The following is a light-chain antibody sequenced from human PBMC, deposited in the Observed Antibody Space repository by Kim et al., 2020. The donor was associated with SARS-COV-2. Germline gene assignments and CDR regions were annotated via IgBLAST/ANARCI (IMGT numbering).Light chain of an antibody. Sequence: GQSITISCTGTSSDVGGYNYVSCYQQHPGKAPKLMIYDVSKRPSGVSNRFSGSKSGNTASLTISGLQAEDEADYYCSSYTSSSTLVFGAGTQLTVL. J-gene: IGLJ3*02. V-gene: IGLV2-14*04. CDR2: DVS. CDR3: SSYTSSSTLV. CDR1: SSDVGGYNY.